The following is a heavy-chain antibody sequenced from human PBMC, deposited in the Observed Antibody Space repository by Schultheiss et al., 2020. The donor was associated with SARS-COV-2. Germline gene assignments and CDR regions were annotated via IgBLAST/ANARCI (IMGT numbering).Heavy chain of an antibody. CDR2: IYYSGST. V-gene: IGHV4-61*08. CDR3: AGDYYGMDV. Sequence: SETLSLTCTVSGGSISSGGYYWSWIRQPPGKGLEWIGYIYYSGSTNYNPSLKSRVTISVDTSKNQFSLKLSSVTAADTAVYYCAGDYYGMDVWAKGPRSPSP. CDR1: GGSISSGGYY. J-gene: IGHJ6*02.